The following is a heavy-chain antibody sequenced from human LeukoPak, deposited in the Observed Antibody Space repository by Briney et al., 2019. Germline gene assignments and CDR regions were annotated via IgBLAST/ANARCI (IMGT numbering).Heavy chain of an antibody. J-gene: IGHJ3*02. CDR1: GFTFSSYA. Sequence: PGGSLRLSCAASGFTFSSYAMSWVRQAPGKGLELVSAISGSGGSTYYADPVKGRFTISRDNSKNTLYLQMNSLRAEDTAVYYCAKVSGSYSGPDDAFDIWGQGTMVTVSS. D-gene: IGHD3-10*01. CDR3: AKVSGSYSGPDDAFDI. CDR2: ISGSGGST. V-gene: IGHV3-23*01.